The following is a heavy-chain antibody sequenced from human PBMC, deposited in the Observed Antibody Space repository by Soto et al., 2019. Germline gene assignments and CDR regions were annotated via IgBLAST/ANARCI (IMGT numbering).Heavy chain of an antibody. J-gene: IGHJ4*02. CDR1: GYTFTNYG. CDR3: ARDLDGSGSYYTDY. D-gene: IGHD3-10*01. Sequence: ASVKVSCKASGYTFTNYGISWVRQAPGQGLEWMGWISPYKGNTYYAQNLQGRVTMTTDTSTYTAYMELRRLRSDDTAVYFCARDLDGSGSYYTDYWGQGTLVTVSS. V-gene: IGHV1-18*01. CDR2: ISPYKGNT.